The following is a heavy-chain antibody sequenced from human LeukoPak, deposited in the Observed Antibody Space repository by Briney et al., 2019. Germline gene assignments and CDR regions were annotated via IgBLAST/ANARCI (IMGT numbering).Heavy chain of an antibody. CDR3: ARDPYGSGSPYYFDY. D-gene: IGHD3-10*01. V-gene: IGHV3-21*01. CDR2: ISSSSSYI. J-gene: IGHJ4*02. CDR1: GFTFSSYS. Sequence: GGSLRLSCAASGFTFSSYSMNWVRQAPGKGLEWVSSISSSSSYIYYADSVKGRFTISRDNAKNSLYLQMNSLRAEDTAVYYCARDPYGSGSPYYFDYWGQGTLVTVSS.